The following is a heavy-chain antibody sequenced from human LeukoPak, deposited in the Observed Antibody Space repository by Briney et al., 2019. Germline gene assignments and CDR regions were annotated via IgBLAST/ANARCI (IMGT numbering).Heavy chain of an antibody. CDR2: ISGDGTRT. CDR3: AKWPEGAMDYFDY. CDR1: GFSFSSYA. Sequence: GGSLRLSCAASGFSFSSYAMTWARQAPVKGLEWVSAISGDGTRTYYADSVKGRFTISRGNSKNTLYLEMSSLRVEDTAIYYCAKWPEGAMDYFDYWGQGTLVTVSS. J-gene: IGHJ4*02. V-gene: IGHV3-23*01. D-gene: IGHD3-16*01.